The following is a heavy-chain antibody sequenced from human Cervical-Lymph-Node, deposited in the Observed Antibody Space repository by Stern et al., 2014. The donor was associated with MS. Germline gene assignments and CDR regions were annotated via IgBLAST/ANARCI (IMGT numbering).Heavy chain of an antibody. CDR1: GFTFSSCS. CDR3: ARDHYGPDY. J-gene: IGHJ4*02. V-gene: IGHV3-48*01. CDR2: ISSTGSTI. Sequence: VQLVESGGGLVQPGGSLRLSCAASGFTFSSCSMNWVRQAPGKGLEWVSYISSTGSTIYYADSVKGRFTISRDNVENSLYLQMNSLRAEDTAVYYCARDHYGPDYWGQGTLVTVTS. D-gene: IGHD4-17*01.